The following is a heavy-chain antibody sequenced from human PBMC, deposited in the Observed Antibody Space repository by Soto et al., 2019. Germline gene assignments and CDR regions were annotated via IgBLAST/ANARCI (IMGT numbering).Heavy chain of an antibody. CDR1: GGSISSYY. CDR2: IYYSGST. Sequence: PSETLSLTCTVSGGSISSYYWSWIRQPPGKGLEWIGYIYYSGSTNYNPSLKSRVTISVDTSKNQFSLKLSSVTAADTAVYYCARVVAGDFDYWGQGTLVTVSS. J-gene: IGHJ4*02. D-gene: IGHD2-15*01. V-gene: IGHV4-59*01. CDR3: ARVVAGDFDY.